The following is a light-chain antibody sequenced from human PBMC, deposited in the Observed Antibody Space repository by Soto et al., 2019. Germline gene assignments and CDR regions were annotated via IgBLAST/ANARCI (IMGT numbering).Light chain of an antibody. CDR1: ESVASNY. J-gene: IGKJ1*01. V-gene: IGKV3-20*01. Sequence: EIVLTQSPGTLSLSPGEGATLSCRASESVASNYLAWYQQKPGQAPRLLFYGASIRATGIPDRFSGSGSGTDFTLTISRLEPEDFAVYYCQQYGSSGTFGQGTKVDIK. CDR3: QQYGSSGT. CDR2: GAS.